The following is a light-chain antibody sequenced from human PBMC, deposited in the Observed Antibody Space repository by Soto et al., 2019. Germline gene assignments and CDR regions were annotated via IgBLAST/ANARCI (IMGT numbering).Light chain of an antibody. CDR1: QIIGTW. Sequence: DIQMTQSPSTLSASVGDRVTITCRASQIIGTWLAWYQQKPGKAPKLLIYDASNLETGVPSRFSGSRSGTEFTLTISSLQPDDLATYYCQQYYTYPLTFGGGTKVELK. CDR2: DAS. CDR3: QQYYTYPLT. V-gene: IGKV1-5*01. J-gene: IGKJ4*01.